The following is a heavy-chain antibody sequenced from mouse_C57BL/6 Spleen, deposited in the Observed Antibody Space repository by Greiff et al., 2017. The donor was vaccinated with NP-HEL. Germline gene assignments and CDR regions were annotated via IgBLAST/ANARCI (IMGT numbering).Heavy chain of an antibody. V-gene: IGHV1-4*01. CDR2: INPSSGYT. CDR3: ARSDDYAFAY. D-gene: IGHD2-4*01. Sequence: QVQLKQPGAELARPGASVKMSCKASGYTFTSYTMHWVKQRPGQGLEWIGYINPSSGYTKYNQKFKDKATLTADKSSSTAYMQLSSLTSEDSAVYYCARSDDYAFAYWGQGTLVTVSA. CDR1: GYTFTSYT. J-gene: IGHJ3*01.